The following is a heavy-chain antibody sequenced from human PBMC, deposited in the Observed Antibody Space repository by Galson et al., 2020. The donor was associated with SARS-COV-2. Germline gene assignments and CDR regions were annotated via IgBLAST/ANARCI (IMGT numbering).Heavy chain of an antibody. V-gene: IGHV5-51*01. CDR2: IYPGDSIT. D-gene: IGHD3-22*01. CDR1: GYLFRTYL. Sequence: ESPLLPCTCSGYLFRTYLLLWLRPLPANGLAWRGVIYPGDSITRQRSPLQGQITFSADKSIRTAYVQWSSLKASDTATYYCARGPTYYYSSGTSGSFDIWGQGTIVTVSS. J-gene: IGHJ3*02. CDR3: ARGPTYYYSSGTSGSFDI.